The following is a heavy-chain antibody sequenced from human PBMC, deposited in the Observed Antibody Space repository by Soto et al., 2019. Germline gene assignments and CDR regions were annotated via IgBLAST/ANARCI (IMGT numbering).Heavy chain of an antibody. CDR1: GFTFSSYA. CDR3: ARDKNTPRQQWLAGRFFDY. Sequence: PGGSLRLSCAASGFTFSSYAMHWVRQAPGKGLEWVAVISYDGSNKYYADSVKGRFTISRDNSKNTLYLQMNSLRAEDTAVYYCARDKNTPRQQWLAGRFFDYWGQGTLVTVSS. CDR2: ISYDGSNK. D-gene: IGHD6-19*01. J-gene: IGHJ4*02. V-gene: IGHV3-30-3*01.